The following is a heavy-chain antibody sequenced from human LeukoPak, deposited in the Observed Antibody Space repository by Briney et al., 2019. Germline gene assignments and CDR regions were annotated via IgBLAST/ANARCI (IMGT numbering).Heavy chain of an antibody. V-gene: IGHV1-3*01. D-gene: IGHD3-3*01. Sequence: ASVTVSCAASGYTFTSYAMHWVRQAPGQRLEWMGWINAGNGNTKYSQKFQGRVTITRDTSASTAYMELSSLRSEDTAVYYCARDGDITIFGVAPPYYGMDVWGQGTTVTVSS. CDR2: INAGNGNT. CDR1: GYTFTSYA. J-gene: IGHJ6*02. CDR3: ARDGDITIFGVAPPYYGMDV.